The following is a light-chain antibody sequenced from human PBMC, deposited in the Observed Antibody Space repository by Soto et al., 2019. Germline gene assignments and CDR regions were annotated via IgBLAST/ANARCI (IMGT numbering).Light chain of an antibody. J-gene: IGLJ2*01. CDR1: SSNIGSNY. V-gene: IGLV1-51*01. CDR3: GTWDSILSAVV. CDR2: DNN. Sequence: QSVLTQPPSVSAAPGQKVTISCSGSSSNIGSNYVSWYQQLPGTAPKLLIYDNNKRPSEIPDRFSGCKSGTSATLGITVLQTGDEADYYCGTWDSILSAVVFGGGTKVTVL.